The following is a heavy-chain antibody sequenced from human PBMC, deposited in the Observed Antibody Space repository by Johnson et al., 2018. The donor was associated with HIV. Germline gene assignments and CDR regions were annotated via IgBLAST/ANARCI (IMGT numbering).Heavy chain of an antibody. V-gene: IGHV3-66*01. J-gene: IGHJ3*02. CDR1: GFTFDDCG. D-gene: IGHD3-3*01. CDR3: ARVKGITVFGVVRPHGAFDI. Sequence: VQLVESGGGVVRPGGSLRLSCAASGFTFDDCGMSWVRQAPGTGLKWVAIIQSGGGTYHADSVKGRFTISRDNSKNTLYLQMNSLRVEETAVYYCARVKGITVFGVVRPHGAFDIWGQGTMVTVSS. CDR2: IQSGGGT.